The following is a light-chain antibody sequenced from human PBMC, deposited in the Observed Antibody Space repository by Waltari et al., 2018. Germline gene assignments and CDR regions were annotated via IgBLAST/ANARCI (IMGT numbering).Light chain of an antibody. CDR2: EAS. V-gene: IGKV1-33*01. Sequence: DIQMTQSPSSLSASVGDRVTITCQASQDITNSLVWYQQKPGKAPKLLIFEASSLETGVPSRFRGSGSWTDFTFTISRLQPEDVATYYCQQYHSLPTFGQGTRLEIK. CDR3: QQYHSLPT. J-gene: IGKJ5*01. CDR1: QDITNS.